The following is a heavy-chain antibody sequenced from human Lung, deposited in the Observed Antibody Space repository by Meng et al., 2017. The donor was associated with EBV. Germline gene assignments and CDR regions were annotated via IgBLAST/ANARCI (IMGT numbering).Heavy chain of an antibody. V-gene: IGHV3-30*18. CDR3: AKGKDSGSYELVY. Sequence: VTGVEYGGGGVQPGRSLRLSCEASGFTFSRYGMHWVRQAPGKGLEWVAVISYDGSNKYYADSVKGRFTISRDNSKNTLYLQMNSLRAEDTAVYYCAKGKDSGSYELVYWGQGTLVTVSS. D-gene: IGHD1-26*01. CDR2: ISYDGSNK. CDR1: GFTFSRYG. J-gene: IGHJ4*02.